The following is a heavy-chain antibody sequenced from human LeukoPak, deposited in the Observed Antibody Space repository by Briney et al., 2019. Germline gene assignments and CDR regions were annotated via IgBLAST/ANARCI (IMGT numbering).Heavy chain of an antibody. Sequence: PGGSLRLSCAVSGFTVSSNYMSWVRQAPGKGLXXXSVIYSGGNTDYVDSVKGRFTISRDNSKNTLYLQMNSLRAEDTAVYFCARWYVVVAAFDYWGQGTLVTVSS. J-gene: IGHJ4*02. D-gene: IGHD2-21*02. CDR2: IYSGGNT. CDR3: ARWYVVVAAFDY. CDR1: GFTVSSNY. V-gene: IGHV3-66*02.